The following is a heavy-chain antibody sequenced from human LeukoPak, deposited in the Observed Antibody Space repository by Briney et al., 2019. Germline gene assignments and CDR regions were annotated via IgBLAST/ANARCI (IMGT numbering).Heavy chain of an antibody. Sequence: GGSLRLSCAASGFTFSSYAMHWVRQAPDKGLEWVAVISHDGGNKYYADSVKGRFTISRDNSKNTLYLQMNGLRAEETAMYYCATPYTSGWSLYFDNWGQGTLVTVSS. D-gene: IGHD6-19*01. CDR2: ISHDGGNK. CDR3: ATPYTSGWSLYFDN. J-gene: IGHJ4*02. V-gene: IGHV3-30-3*01. CDR1: GFTFSSYA.